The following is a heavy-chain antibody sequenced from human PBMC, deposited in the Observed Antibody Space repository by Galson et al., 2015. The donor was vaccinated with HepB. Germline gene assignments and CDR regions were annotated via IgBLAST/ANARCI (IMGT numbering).Heavy chain of an antibody. Sequence: SVKVSCKASGYTFNNYAIHWVRQAPGQRLEWMGWINTANGNTGYSQKFQGRVTITRDTSASTAYMELSSLRSEDTAVYYCARDSGSGWYAYQWGQGTLVTVSS. CDR3: ARDSGSGWYAYQ. CDR2: INTANGNT. D-gene: IGHD6-19*01. J-gene: IGHJ4*02. V-gene: IGHV1-3*04. CDR1: GYTFNNYA.